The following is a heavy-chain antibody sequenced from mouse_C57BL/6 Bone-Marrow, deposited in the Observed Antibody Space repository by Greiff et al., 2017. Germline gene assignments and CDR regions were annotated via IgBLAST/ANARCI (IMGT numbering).Heavy chain of an antibody. CDR2: ISSGSSTI. CDR3: ATLYYYGSSRYWYFDV. J-gene: IGHJ1*03. V-gene: IGHV5-17*01. Sequence: EVKVVESGRGLVKPGGSLKLSCAASGFTFSDYGMHWVRQAPEKGLEWVAYISSGSSTIYYADTVKGRFTISRDNAKNTLFLQMTRLRSEDTAMYYCATLYYYGSSRYWYFDVWGTGTTVTVSS. D-gene: IGHD1-1*01. CDR1: GFTFSDYG.